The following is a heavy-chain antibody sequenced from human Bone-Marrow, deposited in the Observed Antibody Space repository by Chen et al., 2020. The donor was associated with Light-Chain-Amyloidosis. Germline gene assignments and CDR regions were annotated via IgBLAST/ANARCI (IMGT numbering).Heavy chain of an antibody. Sequence: EVQLVESGGGLVKPEGSLRLSCAAYGFTFRSYSMNWVRQAPAKGLEWVSTIRTSSSRILYADSVKGRFTISRDDATNSLFLQMNSLRVEDTAVYYCARGHYGSGSYYADAFDTWGQGTMVTVS. J-gene: IGHJ3*02. CDR3: ARGHYGSGSYYADAFDT. CDR1: GFTFRSYS. V-gene: IGHV3-21*06. D-gene: IGHD3-10*01. CDR2: IRTSSSRI.